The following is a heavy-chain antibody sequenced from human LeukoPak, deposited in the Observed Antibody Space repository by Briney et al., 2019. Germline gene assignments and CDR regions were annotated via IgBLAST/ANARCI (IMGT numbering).Heavy chain of an antibody. CDR2: ISWNSGTR. Sequence: GGSLRLPCAASGFTFDDYAMHWARQAPGKGLEWVSSISWNSGTRRYADSVKGRFTISRDNAKNSLYLQMNGLRAEDTALYYCAKASGGYCSSISCYHFDYWGRGILVTVSS. D-gene: IGHD2-2*01. J-gene: IGHJ4*02. V-gene: IGHV3-9*01. CDR3: AKASGGYCSSISCYHFDY. CDR1: GFTFDDYA.